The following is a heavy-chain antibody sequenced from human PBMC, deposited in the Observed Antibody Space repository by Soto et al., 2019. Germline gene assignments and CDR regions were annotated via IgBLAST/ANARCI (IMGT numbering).Heavy chain of an antibody. D-gene: IGHD3-10*01. CDR3: ARDNYGPLDY. CDR1: GYTFTAYY. Sequence: QVQLVQSGAEVKKPGASVKVSCRPSGYTFTAYYIHWVRQAPGQGLEWMGWVDPNSGGTRDAQNFQGRVTMTRDTSASTVYRELNWLRSYDTALYYCARDNYGPLDYWGQGTLFTVSS. J-gene: IGHJ4*02. V-gene: IGHV1-2*02. CDR2: VDPNSGGT.